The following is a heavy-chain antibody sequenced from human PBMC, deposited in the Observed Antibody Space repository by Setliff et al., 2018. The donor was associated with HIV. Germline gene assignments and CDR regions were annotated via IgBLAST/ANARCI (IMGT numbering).Heavy chain of an antibody. D-gene: IGHD6-19*01. V-gene: IGHV3-7*01. Sequence: GESLTISCAASGFTFSNYWMNWVRQAPGKGLEWVANIKQDGSERYYVDSVKGLFTISRDNAKNSLYLQMNILRAEDTAIYYCARDEASGWYNPFDYWGQGTLVTVSS. CDR1: GFTFSNYW. J-gene: IGHJ4*02. CDR2: IKQDGSER. CDR3: ARDEASGWYNPFDY.